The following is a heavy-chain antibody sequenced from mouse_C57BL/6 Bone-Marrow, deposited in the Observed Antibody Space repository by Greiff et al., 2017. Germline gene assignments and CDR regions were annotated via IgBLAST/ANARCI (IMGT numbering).Heavy chain of an antibody. J-gene: IGHJ1*03. V-gene: IGHV1-50*01. Sequence: VQLQQPGAELVKPGASVKLSCKASGYTFTSYWMQWVKQRPGQGLEWIGEIDPSDSYTNYNQKFKGQATLTVDTSSSTAYMQLSSLTSEDSAVYYCARDDYGSSNGYFDVWGTGTTVTVSS. CDR3: ARDDYGSSNGYFDV. CDR2: IDPSDSYT. D-gene: IGHD1-1*01. CDR1: GYTFTSYW.